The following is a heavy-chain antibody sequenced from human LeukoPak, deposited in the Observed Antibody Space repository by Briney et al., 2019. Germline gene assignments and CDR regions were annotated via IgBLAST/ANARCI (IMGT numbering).Heavy chain of an antibody. CDR1: GFTFSSYG. D-gene: IGHD1-26*01. V-gene: IGHV3-30*18. CDR2: ISYDGSNK. CDR3: AKDSGIVGASPYYYYGMDV. J-gene: IGHJ6*02. Sequence: GGSLRLSCAASGFTFSSYGMHWVRQAPGKGLEWVAVISYDGSNKYYADSVKGRFTISRDNSKNTLYLQMNSLRAEDTAVYYYAKDSGIVGASPYYYYGMDVWGQGTTVTVSS.